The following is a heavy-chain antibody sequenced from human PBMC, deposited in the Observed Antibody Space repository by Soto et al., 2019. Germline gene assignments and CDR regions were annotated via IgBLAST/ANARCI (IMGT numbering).Heavy chain of an antibody. V-gene: IGHV4-59*01. Sequence: SETLSLTCTVSGGSISSDYWSWIRQPPGKGLEWIAYIYYSGSTNYNPSLKSQVTISVDTSKNQFSLNLSSVTAADTAVYYCARWRNPYYYDSGFFDCWGQGTLVTVFS. CDR2: IYYSGST. D-gene: IGHD3-22*01. J-gene: IGHJ4*02. CDR1: GGSISSDY. CDR3: ARWRNPYYYDSGFFDC.